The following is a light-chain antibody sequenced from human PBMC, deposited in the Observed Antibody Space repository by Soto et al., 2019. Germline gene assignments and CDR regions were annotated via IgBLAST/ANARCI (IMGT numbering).Light chain of an antibody. Sequence: NFMLTQPHSVSESPGKTVTISCTRSSGSIASNYVQWYQQRPGSAPTTVIYEDNQRPPGVPDRFSGSIDSSSNSASLTISGPKTEDEADYYCQSYDSSNVVFGGGTKVTVL. CDR2: EDN. CDR3: QSYDSSNVV. CDR1: SGSIASNY. J-gene: IGLJ2*01. V-gene: IGLV6-57*04.